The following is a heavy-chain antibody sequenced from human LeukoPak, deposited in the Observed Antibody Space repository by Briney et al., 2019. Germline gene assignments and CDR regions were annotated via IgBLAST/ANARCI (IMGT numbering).Heavy chain of an antibody. D-gene: IGHD1-26*01. J-gene: IGHJ4*02. CDR3: AREGSGSYGVYFDY. CDR2: IIPILGIA. CDR1: GGTFSSYA. Sequence: GASVKVSCKASGGTFSSYAISWVRQAPGQGLEWMGRIIPILGIANYAQKSQGRVTITADKSTSTAYMELSSLRSEDTAVYYCAREGSGSYGVYFDYWGQGTLVTVSS. V-gene: IGHV1-69*04.